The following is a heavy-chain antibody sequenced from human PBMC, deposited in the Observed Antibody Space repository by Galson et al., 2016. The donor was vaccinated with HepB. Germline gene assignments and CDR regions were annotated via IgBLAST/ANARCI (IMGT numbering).Heavy chain of an antibody. Sequence: SLRLSCAASGFTFNNYGMTWVRQAPGKGLEVVSSISRSGDSTDYADYVKGRFTISRDNSKNTLSLQMNSLRAEDTAVYYCVQGSTAPAVWGKGTTVTVSS. CDR2: ISRSGDST. V-gene: IGHV3-23*01. D-gene: IGHD1-26*01. J-gene: IGHJ6*04. CDR3: VQGSTAPAV. CDR1: GFTFNNYG.